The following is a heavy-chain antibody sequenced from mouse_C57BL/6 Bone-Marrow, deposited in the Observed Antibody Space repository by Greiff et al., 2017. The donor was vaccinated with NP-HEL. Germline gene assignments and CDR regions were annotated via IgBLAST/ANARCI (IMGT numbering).Heavy chain of an antibody. Sequence: DVMLVESGGGLVQPKGSLKLSCAASGFSFNTYAMNWVRQAPGKGLEWVARIRSKSNNYATYYADSVKDRFTISRDDSESMLYLQMNNLKTEDTAMYYCVRQNYYGSIDYWGQGTTLTVSS. D-gene: IGHD1-1*01. CDR2: IRSKSNNYAT. CDR3: VRQNYYGSIDY. CDR1: GFSFNTYA. J-gene: IGHJ2*01. V-gene: IGHV10-1*01.